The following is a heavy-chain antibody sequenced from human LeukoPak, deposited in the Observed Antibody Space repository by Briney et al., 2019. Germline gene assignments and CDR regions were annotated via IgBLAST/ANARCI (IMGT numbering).Heavy chain of an antibody. D-gene: IGHD4-11*01. CDR2: IHPDGGST. J-gene: IGHJ4*02. CDR1: GYTFTSYG. CDR3: ARAFNSIQPLDY. V-gene: IGHV1-18*01. Sequence: ASVTVSCKASGYTFTSYGISWVRQAPGHGLESMGYIHPDGGSTNYAQKFQGRVTMTSDMSTNTVYMQLRSLRSEDTAMYYCARAFNSIQPLDYWGQGTLVTVSS.